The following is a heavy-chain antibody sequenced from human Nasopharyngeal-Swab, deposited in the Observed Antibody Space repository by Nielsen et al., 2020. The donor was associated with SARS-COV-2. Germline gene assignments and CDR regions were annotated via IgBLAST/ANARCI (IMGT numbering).Heavy chain of an antibody. CDR2: INSDGSST. Sequence: GESLKISCAASGFTFSSYWMHWVCQAPGKGLVWVSRINSDGSSTSYADSVKGRFTISRDNAKNTLYLQMNSLRAEDTAVYYCVFLAGAFDIWGQGTMVTVSS. V-gene: IGHV3-74*01. D-gene: IGHD6-19*01. CDR1: GFTFSSYW. J-gene: IGHJ3*02. CDR3: VFLAGAFDI.